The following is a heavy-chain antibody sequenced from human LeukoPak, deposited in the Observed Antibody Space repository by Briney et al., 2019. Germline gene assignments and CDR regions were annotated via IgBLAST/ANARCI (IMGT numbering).Heavy chain of an antibody. Sequence: SGGSLRLSCAASGFTFSTYAMIWVRQAPGQGLEWVSAIITSSVSTYYANSVKGRFTIPRHNSKNTLYLQMNSLRADDTAVYYCACGVTFGDPFFGYWGQGTLVTVSS. D-gene: IGHD3-10*01. J-gene: IGHJ4*02. CDR2: IITSSVST. V-gene: IGHV3-23*01. CDR3: ACGVTFGDPFFGY. CDR1: GFTFSTYA.